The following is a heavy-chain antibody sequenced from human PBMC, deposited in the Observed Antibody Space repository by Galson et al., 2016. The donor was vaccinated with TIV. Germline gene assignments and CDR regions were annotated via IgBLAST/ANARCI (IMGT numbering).Heavy chain of an antibody. J-gene: IGHJ6*04. V-gene: IGHV1-18*01. CDR1: GYTLSSYS. Sequence: SVKVSCKASGYTLSSYSISWVRQAPGQGLEWMGWISGYNGNKNYAQKFQDRVTMTTDTSTNTAYMGLRSLRSDDTAVYYCARVPTKTFDFWSGFDNSFCMDVWGKGTTVTVSS. CDR2: ISGYNGNK. CDR3: ARVPTKTFDFWSGFDNSFCMDV. D-gene: IGHD3-3*01.